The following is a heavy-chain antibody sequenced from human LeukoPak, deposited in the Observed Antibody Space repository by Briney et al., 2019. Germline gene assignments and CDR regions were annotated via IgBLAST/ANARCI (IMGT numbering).Heavy chain of an antibody. CDR2: ISGNAGST. CDR1: GFTFSSYA. D-gene: IGHD5-12*01. CDR3: AKDQNMVATAPFNC. Sequence: GGSLRLSCAASGFTFSSYAMSWVRQAPGKGLEWVSAISGNAGSTYYADSVKGRFTISRDNSKNTLYLQMNSLRAEDTAIYYCAKDQNMVATAPFNCWGQGTLVTVSS. V-gene: IGHV3-23*01. J-gene: IGHJ4*02.